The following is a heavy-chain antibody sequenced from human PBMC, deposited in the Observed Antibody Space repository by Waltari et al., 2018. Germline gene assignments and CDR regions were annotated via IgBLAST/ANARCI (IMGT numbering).Heavy chain of an antibody. Sequence: QVQLQESGPGLVKPSQTLSLTCTVSGGSISSGGYYWSWIRQHPGKGLEWIGYIYYSGSTYDDPSLKSRVTISVDTSKNQFSLKLSSVTAADTAVYYCARNGVFDGEDDYWGQGTLVTVSS. CDR1: GGSISSGGYY. CDR3: ARNGVFDGEDDY. V-gene: IGHV4-31*03. J-gene: IGHJ4*02. CDR2: IYYSGST. D-gene: IGHD2-8*01.